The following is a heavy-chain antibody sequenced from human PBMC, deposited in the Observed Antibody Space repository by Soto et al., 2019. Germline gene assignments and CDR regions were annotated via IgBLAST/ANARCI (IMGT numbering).Heavy chain of an antibody. CDR1: GFTFSNYA. J-gene: IGHJ3*02. CDR3: ARGPPGIAAFDI. D-gene: IGHD6-13*01. V-gene: IGHV3-33*01. Sequence: QVQLVESGGGVVQPGRSLRLSCAASGFTFSNYAMHWVRQAPGKGLEWVALIWDDGRNKYYGDSVKGRFTISRDNSNNTLNLHMNSLRAGDTAVYYGARGPPGIAAFDIWGQGTMVTVSS. CDR2: IWDDGRNK.